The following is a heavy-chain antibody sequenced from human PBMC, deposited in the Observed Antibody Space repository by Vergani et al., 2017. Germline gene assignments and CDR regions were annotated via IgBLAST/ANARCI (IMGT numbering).Heavy chain of an antibody. CDR1: GGSFSGYY. CDR2: INHSGST. CDR3: ARGGDYYGMDV. V-gene: IGHV4-34*01. D-gene: IGHD3-16*01. Sequence: QVQLQQWCAGLLKPSETLSLTCAVYGGSFSGYYWSWIRQPPGKGLEWIGEINHSGSTNYNPSLKSRVTISVDTSKNQFSLKLSSVTAADTAVYYCARGGDYYGMDVWGQGTTVTVSS. J-gene: IGHJ6*02.